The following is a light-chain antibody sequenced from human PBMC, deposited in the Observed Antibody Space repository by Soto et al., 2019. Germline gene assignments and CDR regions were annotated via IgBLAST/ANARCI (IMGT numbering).Light chain of an antibody. CDR1: HCLXNK. J-gene: IGKJ1*01. CDR3: QQYGTSPMT. V-gene: IGKV3-15*01. CDR2: GAS. Sequence: IVLTQSPATLSVSRGERANLSCRASHCLXNKIGWYQLRPGQAPRILXYGASTRATGIPARLSGSASGKEFTLTISSLQSEDFSIYYCQQYGTSPMTVGQGTKVDIK.